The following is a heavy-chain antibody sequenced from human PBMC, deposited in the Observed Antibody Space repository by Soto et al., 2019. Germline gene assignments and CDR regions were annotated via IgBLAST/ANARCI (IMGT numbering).Heavy chain of an antibody. V-gene: IGHV1-69*01. D-gene: IGHD3-22*01. J-gene: IGHJ2*01. Sequence: QVQLVQSGAELKKPGSSVKVSCKASGGTFSSYAISWVRQAPGQGLAWMGGIIPIFGTANYAQKFQGRVTITADESTSTAYMELSSLRSEDTAVYYCASGDYDSSGYSVYWYFDLWGRGTLVTVSS. CDR2: IIPIFGTA. CDR3: ASGDYDSSGYSVYWYFDL. CDR1: GGTFSSYA.